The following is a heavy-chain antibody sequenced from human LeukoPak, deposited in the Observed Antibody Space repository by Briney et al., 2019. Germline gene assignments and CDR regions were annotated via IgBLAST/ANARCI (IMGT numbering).Heavy chain of an antibody. CDR2: ISGSGANT. J-gene: IGHJ4*02. Sequence: GASLRLSCAASGFTFSSYAMNWVRQASGKGLEWLSAISGSGANTYYADSVKGRFTISRDNSKNTTLYLQMNSLRAEDTAIYYCAKRGSGWDYFDYWGQGTLVTVSS. CDR3: AKRGSGWDYFDY. V-gene: IGHV3-23*01. D-gene: IGHD6-19*01. CDR1: GFTFSSYA.